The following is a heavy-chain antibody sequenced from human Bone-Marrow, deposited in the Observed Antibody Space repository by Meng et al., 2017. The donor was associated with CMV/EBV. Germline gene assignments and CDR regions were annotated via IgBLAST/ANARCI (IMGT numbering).Heavy chain of an antibody. V-gene: IGHV3-74*01. Sequence: GGSLRLSCAASGFTFSSFWMHWVRQAPGKGLVWVSRINSDGSSSNYGDSVKGRFTISRDNAENTLYLQMNSLRAEDAAVYYCARSPGSQLYIWGRGPVVTFSS. CDR2: INSDGSSS. J-gene: IGHJ3*02. CDR3: ARSPGSQLYI. CDR1: GFTFSSFW. D-gene: IGHD2-2*01.